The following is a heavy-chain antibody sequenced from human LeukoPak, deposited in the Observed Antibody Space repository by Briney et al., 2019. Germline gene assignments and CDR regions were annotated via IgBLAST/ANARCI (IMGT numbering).Heavy chain of an antibody. CDR3: GRIAINANNGMDV. D-gene: IGHD1/OR15-1a*01. CDR2: ISGSGGST. J-gene: IGHJ6*02. CDR1: GFPFSSYV. Sequence: GGSLRLSCAASGFPFSSYVMSWVRQAPGKGLQWVSGISGSGGSTYYADSVKGRFTISRDNSKNTLYLQMNSLRTEDTAVYYCGRIAINANNGMDVWGQGTTVTVSS. V-gene: IGHV3-23*01.